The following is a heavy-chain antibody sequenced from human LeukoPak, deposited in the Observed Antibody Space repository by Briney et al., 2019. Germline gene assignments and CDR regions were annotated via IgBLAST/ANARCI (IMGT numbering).Heavy chain of an antibody. CDR1: GSTLTELS. D-gene: IGHD2/OR15-2a*01. CDR2: FDPEDGET. J-gene: IGHJ4*02. CDR3: AIFQGYFDY. V-gene: IGHV1-24*01. Sequence: ASVKVSFKVSGSTLTELSMPWVRQAPGKGLEWMGGFDPEDGETIYARKFQGRVTMTEDTSTDTAHMGLSSLRSEDTAVYYCAIFQGYFDYWGQGTLVTVSS.